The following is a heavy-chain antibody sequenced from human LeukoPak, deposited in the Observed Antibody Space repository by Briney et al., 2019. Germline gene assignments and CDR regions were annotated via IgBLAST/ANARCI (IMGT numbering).Heavy chain of an antibody. CDR1: GFIFSSFG. Sequence: GGSLRLSCAAPGFIFSSFGMHWVRQAPGKGLERVAAIWYDGNNKYYADSVKGRFTISRDNSRNTLYLQMNSLRAEDTAVYYCAREVGNYYGDPVVYWGQGTLVTVSS. J-gene: IGHJ4*02. D-gene: IGHD4-17*01. V-gene: IGHV3-33*01. CDR2: IWYDGNNK. CDR3: AREVGNYYGDPVVY.